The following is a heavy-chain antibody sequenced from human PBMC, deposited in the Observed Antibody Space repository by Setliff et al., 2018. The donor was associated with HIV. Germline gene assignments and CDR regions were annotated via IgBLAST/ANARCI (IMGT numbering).Heavy chain of an antibody. CDR3: ARESLNLGELSSNPDASDI. D-gene: IGHD3-16*02. V-gene: IGHV1-46*01. CDR1: GYTFTAYY. J-gene: IGHJ3*02. Sequence: GPSVKVSCKASGYTFTAYYMHWVRQAPGQGLEWMGIINPSGGGTNFAQKFQGRVTMTRDTSTSTVYMELNSLRSEDTAVYYCARESLNLGELSSNPDASDIWGQGTMVTVSS. CDR2: INPSGGGT.